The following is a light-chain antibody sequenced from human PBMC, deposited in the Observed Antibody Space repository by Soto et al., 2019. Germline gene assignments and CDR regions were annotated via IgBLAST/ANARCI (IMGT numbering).Light chain of an antibody. V-gene: IGKV1-9*01. CDR2: AAS. Sequence: DIQLTQSPSFLSAPVGDRVTITCRASQAISSYFAWYQVKPGKAPQLLIYAASTLQSGVPSRFSGKGSGTEFTLTISSLLPEDFAMYYCQQVSSYPYTFGQGTKVDIK. CDR3: QQVSSYPYT. CDR1: QAISSY. J-gene: IGKJ2*01.